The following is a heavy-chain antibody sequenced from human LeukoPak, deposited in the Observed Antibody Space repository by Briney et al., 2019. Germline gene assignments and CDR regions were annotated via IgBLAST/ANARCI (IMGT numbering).Heavy chain of an antibody. CDR2: ISGSGGST. Sequence: GGSLRLSCAASGITFSSYGMSWVRQAPGKGLEWVSAISGSGGSTYYADSVKGRFTISRDNSKNTLYLQMNSLRAEDTAVYYCAKENPGIAAAGYYYYMDVWGKGTTVTISS. V-gene: IGHV3-23*01. CDR3: AKENPGIAAAGYYYYMDV. CDR1: GITFSSYG. D-gene: IGHD6-13*01. J-gene: IGHJ6*03.